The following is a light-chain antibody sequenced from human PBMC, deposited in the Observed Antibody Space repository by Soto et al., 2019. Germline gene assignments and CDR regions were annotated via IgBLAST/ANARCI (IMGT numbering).Light chain of an antibody. CDR3: QQYGRLPPYT. CDR1: QSVSSSY. V-gene: IGKV3-20*01. Sequence: EIVLTQSPGTLSLSPGESATLSCRASQSVSSSYLSWYQQKPGQAPRLLIHGTSDRATGIPDRFSCSGSGTDFTLTITSLEPEDFAVYYCQQYGRLPPYTFGQGTKLEIK. CDR2: GTS. J-gene: IGKJ2*01.